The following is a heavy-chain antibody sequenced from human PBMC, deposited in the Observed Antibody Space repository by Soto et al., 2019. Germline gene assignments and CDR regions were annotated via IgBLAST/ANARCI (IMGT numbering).Heavy chain of an antibody. CDR2: IYPGDSDT. J-gene: IGHJ6*02. CDR1: GYRFSSYW. D-gene: IGHD2-8*01. CDR3: ARQGSNGAYYYYGMDV. Sequence: GESLKISCQGSGYRFSSYWIAWVRQMPGKGLEWMGIIYPGDSDTIYSPSFQGQVTFSVDKSTSTAYLQWSSLKASDTAVHYCARQGSNGAYYYYGMDVWSQGTTVTVSS. V-gene: IGHV5-51*01.